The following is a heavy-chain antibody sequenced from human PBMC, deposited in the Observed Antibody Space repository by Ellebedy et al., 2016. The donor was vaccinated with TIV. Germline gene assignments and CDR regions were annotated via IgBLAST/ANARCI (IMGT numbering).Heavy chain of an antibody. V-gene: IGHV1-2*02. D-gene: IGHD1-26*01. Sequence: ASVKVSCXASGYTFTGYYMHWVRQAPGQGLEWMGWINPKSGGTNHAQKFQGRVTMTRDTSISTAYMELSRLTSDDTAVYYCARAPNGNTFDYWGQGTLVTVSS. CDR3: ARAPNGNTFDY. CDR2: INPKSGGT. J-gene: IGHJ4*02. CDR1: GYTFTGYY.